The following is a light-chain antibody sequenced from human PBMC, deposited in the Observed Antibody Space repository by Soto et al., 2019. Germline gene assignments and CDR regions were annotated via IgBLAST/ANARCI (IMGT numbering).Light chain of an antibody. V-gene: IGKV3-15*01. CDR2: DVS. Sequence: PGERATLSCRAAQGVTTNFAWYQQKSGQSPRLLIYDVSNRATGVPARFSGSGSETDFTLTISGLRSEDSAVYFCQQYNNWPFSFGQGTRLEIK. CDR1: QGVTTN. CDR3: QQYNNWPFS. J-gene: IGKJ5*01.